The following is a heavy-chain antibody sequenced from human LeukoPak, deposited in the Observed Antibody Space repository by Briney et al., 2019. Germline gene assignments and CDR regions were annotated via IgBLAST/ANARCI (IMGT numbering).Heavy chain of an antibody. CDR1: GFTFSSYA. Sequence: QPGGSLRLSCAASGFTFSSYAMHWVRQAPGKGLEWVAVISYDGSNKYYADSVKGRFTISRDNSKNTLYLQMNSLRAEDTAVYYCARGGFWSGDKAPALYYYGMDVWGQGTTVTVSS. CDR2: ISYDGSNK. J-gene: IGHJ6*02. CDR3: ARGGFWSGDKAPALYYYGMDV. V-gene: IGHV3-30*04. D-gene: IGHD3-3*01.